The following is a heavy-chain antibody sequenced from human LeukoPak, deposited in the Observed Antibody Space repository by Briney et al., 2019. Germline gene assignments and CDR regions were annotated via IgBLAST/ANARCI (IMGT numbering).Heavy chain of an antibody. V-gene: IGHV1-2*02. CDR1: GYTFTGYY. J-gene: IGHJ6*03. D-gene: IGHD3-16*01. CDR2: INPNSGGT. CDR3: ARDIGLGEFALYYYYMDV. Sequence: ASVNVSCKASGYTFTGYYMHWVRQAPGQGLEWMGWINPNSGGTNYAQKFQGRVTMTRDTSISTAYMELSRLRSDDTAVYYCARDIGLGEFALYYYYMDVWGKGTTVTVSS.